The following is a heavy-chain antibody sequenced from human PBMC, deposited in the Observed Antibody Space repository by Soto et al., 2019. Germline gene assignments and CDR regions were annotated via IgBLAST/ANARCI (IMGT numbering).Heavy chain of an antibody. Sequence: GGSLRLSCAASGFTFSSYSMNWVRQAPGKGLEWVSYISSSSSTIYYADSVKGRFTISRDNAKNSLYLQMNSLRAEDTAVYYCAMYQLLTNEVPYYYYYYMDVWGKGTTVTVAS. V-gene: IGHV3-48*01. CDR1: GFTFSSYS. D-gene: IGHD2-2*01. CDR3: AMYQLLTNEVPYYYYYYMDV. CDR2: ISSSSSTI. J-gene: IGHJ6*03.